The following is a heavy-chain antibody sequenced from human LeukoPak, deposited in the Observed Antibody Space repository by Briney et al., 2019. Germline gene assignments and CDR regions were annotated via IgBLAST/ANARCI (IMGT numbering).Heavy chain of an antibody. Sequence: PGGSLRLSCAASGFTFSSYSMNWVRQAPGKGLEWVSSISNSSGYIYYADSVKGRFTISRDNAKNSLYLQMNSLRAEDTAVYYCARDSGTSYSSGWYDYWGQGTLVTVSS. V-gene: IGHV3-21*01. CDR2: ISNSSGYI. CDR3: ARDSGTSYSSGWYDY. J-gene: IGHJ4*02. CDR1: GFTFSSYS. D-gene: IGHD6-19*01.